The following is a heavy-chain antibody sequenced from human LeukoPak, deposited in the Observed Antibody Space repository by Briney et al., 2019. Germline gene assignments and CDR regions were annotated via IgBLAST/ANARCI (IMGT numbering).Heavy chain of an antibody. CDR1: GFTFNSRA. Sequence: GGSLRLSCAASGFTFNSRAMSWVRQAPGKGLEWVSAISGSGGSTYYADSVKGRFTISRDNSRNTLYLQMNSLRAEDTAVYYCAKDLSYYLTEFDYWGQGTLVTASS. J-gene: IGHJ4*02. V-gene: IGHV3-23*01. D-gene: IGHD1-26*01. CDR3: AKDLSYYLTEFDY. CDR2: ISGSGGST.